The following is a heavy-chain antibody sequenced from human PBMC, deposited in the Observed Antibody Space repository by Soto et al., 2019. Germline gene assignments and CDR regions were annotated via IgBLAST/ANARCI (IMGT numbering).Heavy chain of an antibody. Sequence: GGSLRLSCAASGFTFSSYGMHWVRQAPGKGLEWVAVISYDGSNKYYADSVKGRFTISRDNSKNTLYLQMNSLRAEDTAVYYCSKYYDFWSFCALVRYYNGMDVSGQGTT. J-gene: IGHJ6*02. CDR1: GFTFSSYG. V-gene: IGHV3-30*18. D-gene: IGHD3-3*01. CDR2: ISYDGSNK. CDR3: SKYYDFWSFCALVRYYNGMDV.